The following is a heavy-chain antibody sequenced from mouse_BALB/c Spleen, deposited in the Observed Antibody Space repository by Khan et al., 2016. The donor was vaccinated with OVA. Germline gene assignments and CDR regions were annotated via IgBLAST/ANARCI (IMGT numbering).Heavy chain of an antibody. V-gene: IGHV1-7*01. Sequence: QVQLKQSGAEQAKPGASMKMSCKTSGYTFSSYWMHWVKQRPGQGLEWIGYINPTSGYTEYNEKFKDKATLSADKSSSTAYMQLTSLTSEDSAVYYCARDRIDYWGQGTTLTVSS. CDR2: INPTSGYT. J-gene: IGHJ2*01. CDR3: ARDRIDY. CDR1: GYTFSSYW.